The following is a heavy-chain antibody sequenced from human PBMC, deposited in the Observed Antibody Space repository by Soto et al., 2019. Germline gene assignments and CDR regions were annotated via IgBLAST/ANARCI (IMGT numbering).Heavy chain of an antibody. CDR2: INAGSGNT. CDR3: ARDRDLLLWFGESSNYGMDV. D-gene: IGHD3-10*01. V-gene: IGHV1-3*01. Sequence: ASVKVSCKASGYTFTGFSLHWVRQARGQRLERMGWINAGSGNTKYSQKFQGRVTITRDTSASTAYMELSSLRSEDTAVYYCARDRDLLLWFGESSNYGMDVWGQGTTVTVSS. CDR1: GYTFTGFS. J-gene: IGHJ6*02.